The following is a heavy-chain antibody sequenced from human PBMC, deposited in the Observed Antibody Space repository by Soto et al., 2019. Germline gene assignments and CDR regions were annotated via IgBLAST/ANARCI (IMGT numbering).Heavy chain of an antibody. CDR2: IYYSGST. V-gene: IGHV4-39*01. D-gene: IGHD3-3*01. CDR3: ARHRTSYYDFWSGPTTPEDY. CDR1: GGSISSSSYY. J-gene: IGHJ4*02. Sequence: QLQLQESGPGLVKPSETLSLTCTVSGGSISSSSYYWGWIRQPPGKGLEWIGSIYYSGSTYYNPSLKSRVTISVDTSKNQFSLKLSSVTAADTAVYYCARHRTSYYDFWSGPTTPEDYWGQGTLVTVSS.